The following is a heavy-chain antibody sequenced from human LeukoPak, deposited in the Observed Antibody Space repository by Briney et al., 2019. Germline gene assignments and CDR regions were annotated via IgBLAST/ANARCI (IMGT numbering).Heavy chain of an antibody. CDR3: ARALRFLEWLPFDY. CDR2: IYYSGST. J-gene: IGHJ4*02. V-gene: IGHV4-39*07. Sequence: PSETLSLTCTVSGGSISSSSYYWGWIRQPPGKGLEWIGSIYYSGSTYYNPSLKSRVTISVDTSKNQFSLKLSSVTAADTAVYYCARALRFLEWLPFDYWGQGTLVTVSS. D-gene: IGHD3-3*01. CDR1: GGSISSSSYY.